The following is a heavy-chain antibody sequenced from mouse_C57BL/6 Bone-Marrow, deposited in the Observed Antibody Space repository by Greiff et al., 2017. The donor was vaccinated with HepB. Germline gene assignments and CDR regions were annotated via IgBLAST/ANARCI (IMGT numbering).Heavy chain of an antibody. CDR3: ARDVPIDYWYGRGWYFDV. V-gene: IGHV3-5*01. D-gene: IGHD2-14*01. CDR2: IYYSGTI. Sequence: EVKLEESGPGLVKPSQTVFLTCTVTGISITTGNYRWSWIRQFPGNKLEWIGYIYYSGTITYNPSLTSRTTITRDTPKNQFFLEMNSLTAEDTATYYCARDVPIDYWYGRGWYFDVWGTGTTVTVSS. CDR1: GISITTGNYR. J-gene: IGHJ1*03.